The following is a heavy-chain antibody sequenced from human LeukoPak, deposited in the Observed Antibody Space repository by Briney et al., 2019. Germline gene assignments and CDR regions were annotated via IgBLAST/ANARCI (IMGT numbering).Heavy chain of an antibody. CDR1: GFTFSSYW. V-gene: IGHV3-74*03. Sequence: PGGSLRLSCAASGFTFSSYWMHWVRQAPGKGLAWVSRINSDGSSETYADSVKGRFTISRDNAKNTLYVQMNSLRAEDTAVCYCAREDPYSEGMDVWGQGTSVTVSS. J-gene: IGHJ6*02. CDR3: AREDPYSEGMDV. D-gene: IGHD3-9*01. CDR2: INSDGSSE.